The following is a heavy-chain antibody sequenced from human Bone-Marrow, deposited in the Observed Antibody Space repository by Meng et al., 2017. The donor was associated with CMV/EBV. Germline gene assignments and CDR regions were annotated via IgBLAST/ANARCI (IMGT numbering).Heavy chain of an antibody. J-gene: IGHJ6*02. CDR3: ASGRTFGVVPSLYYYGMDV. V-gene: IGHV4-39*01. Sequence: GSLRLSCTVSGGSISSRNYHWGWIRQPPGKGLEWIGSIYYSETTYYNPSLKSRVTVSVDASKSQFSLNLRSVTAADTAIYYCASGRTFGVVPSLYYYGMDVWGQGTTVAVSS. CDR1: GGSISSRNYH. D-gene: IGHD3-3*01. CDR2: IYYSETT.